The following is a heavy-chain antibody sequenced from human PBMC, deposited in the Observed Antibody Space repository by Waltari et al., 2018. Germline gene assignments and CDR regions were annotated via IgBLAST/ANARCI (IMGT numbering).Heavy chain of an antibody. D-gene: IGHD2-15*01. J-gene: IGHJ3*02. CDR1: GFSFNSYE. CDR3: ARDWGADRFCTGGSCNSGAFGI. CDR2: ISTSGTVR. Sequence: EVQLVESGGGLVQPGGSLRLSCAASGFSFNSYEMNCVRQAPGKGLEWLSYISTSGTVRYYADSVKGRFTISRDNAKNSLDLQMNSLRTEDTAVYYCARDWGADRFCTGGSCNSGAFGIWGQGTMVTVSS. V-gene: IGHV3-48*03.